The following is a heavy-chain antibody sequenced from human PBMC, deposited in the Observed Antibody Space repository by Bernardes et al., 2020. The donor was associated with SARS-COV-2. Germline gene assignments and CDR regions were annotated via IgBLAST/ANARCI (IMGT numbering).Heavy chain of an antibody. CDR2: IYYSGST. J-gene: IGHJ4*02. D-gene: IGHD2-2*02. CDR3: ARGAPYCSSTSYYMGDFDY. V-gene: IGHV4-59*01. Sequence: SETLSLTCTVSGGSISSYYWSWIRQPPGKGLEWIGYIYYSGSTNYNPSLKSRVTISVDTSKNQFSLKLSSVTAADTAVYYCARGAPYCSSTSYYMGDFDYWGQGTLVTVSA. CDR1: GGSISSYY.